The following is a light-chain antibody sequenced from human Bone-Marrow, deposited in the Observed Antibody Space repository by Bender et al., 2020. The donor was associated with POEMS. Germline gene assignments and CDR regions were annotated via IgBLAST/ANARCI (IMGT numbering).Light chain of an antibody. CDR3: QVWDSRNDQPV. CDR1: DIGSRT. CDR2: DDS. J-gene: IGLJ2*01. Sequence: ARITCGGDDIGSRTVHWYQQKPDQAPILVVFDDSDRPSGIPDRFSGSNSGNTATLIVSRVEAGDEADYFCQVWDSRNDQPVFGGGTKLTVL. V-gene: IGLV3-21*02.